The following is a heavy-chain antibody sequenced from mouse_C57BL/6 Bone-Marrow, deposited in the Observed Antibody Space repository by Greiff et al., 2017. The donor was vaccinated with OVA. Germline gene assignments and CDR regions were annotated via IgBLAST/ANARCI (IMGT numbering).Heavy chain of an antibody. V-gene: IGHV1-54*01. Sequence: QVQLQQSGAELVRPGTSVKVSCKASGYAFTNYLIEWVKQMPGQGLEWIGVINPGSGGTNYNEKFKGKATLTADKSSSTAYMQLSSLTSEDSAVYFCARRAAQDLDCWGQGTTLTVSS. CDR2: INPGSGGT. J-gene: IGHJ2*01. CDR3: ARRAAQDLDC. D-gene: IGHD3-2*02. CDR1: GYAFTNYL.